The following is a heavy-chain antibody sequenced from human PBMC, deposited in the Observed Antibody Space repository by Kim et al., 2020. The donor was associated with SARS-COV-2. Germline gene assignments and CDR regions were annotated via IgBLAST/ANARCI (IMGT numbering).Heavy chain of an antibody. CDR2: ISSSSSYT. J-gene: IGHJ6*02. D-gene: IGHD3-3*01. CDR3: AREQFGITIFGVGYYYYYYGMDV. V-gene: IGHV3-11*05. Sequence: GGSLRLSCAASGFTFSDYYMSWIRQAPGKGLEWVSYISSSSSYTNYADSVKGRFTISRDNAKNSLYLQMNSLRAEDTAVYYCAREQFGITIFGVGYYYYYYGMDVWGQGTTVTVSS. CDR1: GFTFSDYY.